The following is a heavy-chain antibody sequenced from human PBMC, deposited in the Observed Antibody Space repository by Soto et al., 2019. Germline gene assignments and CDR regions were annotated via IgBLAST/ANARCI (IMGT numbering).Heavy chain of an antibody. D-gene: IGHD3-22*01. CDR2: IDPSGGST. CDR1: GYTFTSYY. CDR3: PRGTRSSAHCYGY. Sequence: ASVKVSCKASGYTFTSYYMQWSSHAPGLGLERMGIIDPSGGSTSYAHKFQRRVTMTRNTSTSTLYLELSSLRCQSTAVYYCPRGTRSSAHCYGYWG. V-gene: IGHV1-46*01. J-gene: IGHJ4*01.